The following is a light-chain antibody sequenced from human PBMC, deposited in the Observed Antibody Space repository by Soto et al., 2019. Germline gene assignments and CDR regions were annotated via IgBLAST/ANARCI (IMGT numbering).Light chain of an antibody. CDR1: QSISTF. CDR3: QQYDYLPIT. J-gene: IGKJ5*01. V-gene: IGKV1-33*01. Sequence: DIQMTQSPLSLSASVGDRVTISCRANQSISTFVNWYQQKPGKALKLLIYDASNLHPGVPSRFRGSGSGTEFSFNITSLQPEDVATYYCQQYDYLPITFGQGTRLEIK. CDR2: DAS.